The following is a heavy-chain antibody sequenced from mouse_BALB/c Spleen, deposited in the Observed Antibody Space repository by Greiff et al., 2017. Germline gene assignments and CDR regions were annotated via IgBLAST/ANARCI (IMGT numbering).Heavy chain of an antibody. D-gene: IGHD2-14*01. CDR3: ARRGGYDRYFDV. Sequence: VQLQQSGAELVRPGSSVKISCTASGFAFSSYWMNWVKQRPGQGLEWIGQIYPGGGDTNYNGKVKGKATMTADKASSTAYMQLSSLRSEDSAVYFCARRGGYDRYFDVWGAGTTVTVSA. CDR2: IYPGGGDT. CDR1: GFAFSSYW. J-gene: IGHJ1*01. V-gene: IGHV1-80*01.